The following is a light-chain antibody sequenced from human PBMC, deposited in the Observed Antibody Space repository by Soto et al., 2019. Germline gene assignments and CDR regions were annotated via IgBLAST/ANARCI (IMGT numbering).Light chain of an antibody. CDR2: VNSDGSH. V-gene: IGLV4-69*01. CDR3: QTWATGPVV. J-gene: IGLJ2*01. Sequence: QSVLTQSPSASASLGASVKLTCTLSSGHSSYAIAWHQQQPEKGPRYLMRVNSDGSHNKGDGFPDRFSGSSSGAERYLTIPRLQSEDEADYSCQTWATGPVVFGGGTKLTV. CDR1: SGHSSYA.